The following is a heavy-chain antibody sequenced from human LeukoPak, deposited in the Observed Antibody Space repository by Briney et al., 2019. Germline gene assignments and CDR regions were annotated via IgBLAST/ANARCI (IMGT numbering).Heavy chain of an antibody. CDR3: ARDLAVGGEDAFDI. CDR2: IYTSGST. J-gene: IGHJ3*02. V-gene: IGHV4-4*07. Sequence: SEILSLTCTVSGVSISSYYWSWIRQPAGKGLEWIGRIYTSGSTNYNPSLKSRVTISVDTSKNQFSLKLSSVTAADTAVYYCARDLAVGGEDAFDIWGQGTMVTVSS. CDR1: GVSISSYY. D-gene: IGHD2-21*01.